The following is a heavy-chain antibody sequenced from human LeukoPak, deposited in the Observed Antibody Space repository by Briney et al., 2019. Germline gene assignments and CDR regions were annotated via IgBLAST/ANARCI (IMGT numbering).Heavy chain of an antibody. CDR1: GFTFSSYA. J-gene: IGHJ4*02. Sequence: GGSLRLSCAASGFTFSSYAMSWVRQAPGKGLEWVSAISGSGGSTYYADSVKGQFTISRDNSKNTLYLQMNSLRAEDTAVYYCAKALLGSSGYYVPLDYWGQGTLVTVSS. CDR3: AKALLGSSGYYVPLDY. D-gene: IGHD3-22*01. V-gene: IGHV3-23*01. CDR2: ISGSGGST.